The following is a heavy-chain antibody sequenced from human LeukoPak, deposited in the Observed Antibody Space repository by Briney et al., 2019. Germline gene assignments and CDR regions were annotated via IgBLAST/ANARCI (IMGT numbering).Heavy chain of an antibody. Sequence: GGSLRLSCAASGFTFSSYEMNWVRQAPGKGLEWVSYISSSGSTIYYADSVKGRFTISRDNSKSTLYLQMNSLRPEDTAVYYCAKGLGAYYGSGSYYKGHRLVLDYWGQGTLLTVSS. CDR2: ISSSGSTI. CDR1: GFTFSSYE. V-gene: IGHV3-48*03. J-gene: IGHJ4*02. CDR3: AKGLGAYYGSGSYYKGHRLVLDY. D-gene: IGHD3-10*01.